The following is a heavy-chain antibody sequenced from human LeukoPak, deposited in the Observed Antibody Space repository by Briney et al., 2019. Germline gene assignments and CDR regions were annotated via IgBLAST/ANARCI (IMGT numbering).Heavy chain of an antibody. CDR2: INCSGST. J-gene: IGHJ4*02. D-gene: IGHD6-13*01. V-gene: IGHV4-34*01. CDR3: ARKSLSSWPHFDY. CDR1: GCSFSDYY. Sequence: PSETLSLTCAVYGCSFSDYYWSWIRQPPGKGLEWIGEINCSGSTNYTQSLKSRVTISVDTSKSKFSLKLSSVTAADTAVYYCARKSLSSWPHFDYWGQGTLVTVSS.